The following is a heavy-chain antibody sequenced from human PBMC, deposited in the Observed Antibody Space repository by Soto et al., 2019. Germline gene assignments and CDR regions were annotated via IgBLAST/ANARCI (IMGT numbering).Heavy chain of an antibody. CDR2: IIPIFGTA. V-gene: IGHV1-69*13. CDR3: ARSIKRSSGWYLSEVYYYYYGMDV. Sequence: SVKVSCKASGGTFSSYAISWVRQAPGQGLEWMGGIIPIFGTANYAQKFQGRVTITADESTSTAYMELSSLRSEDAAVYYCARSIKRSSGWYLSEVYYYYYGMDVWGQGTTVTVSS. D-gene: IGHD6-19*01. J-gene: IGHJ6*02. CDR1: GGTFSSYA.